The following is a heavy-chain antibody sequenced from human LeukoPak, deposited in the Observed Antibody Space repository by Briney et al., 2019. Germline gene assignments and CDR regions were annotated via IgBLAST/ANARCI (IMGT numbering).Heavy chain of an antibody. J-gene: IGHJ3*02. V-gene: IGHV4-59*01. D-gene: IGHD4-23*01. Sequence: SETLSLTCTVSGGSISSYYWSWIRQPPGKGLEWIGYIYYSGSTNCNPSVKSRVAMSVDTSEKQFSLKLSSLTAADTAVYYCARGGTAVIAPNAFDIWGQGTMVTVSS. CDR3: ARGGTAVIAPNAFDI. CDR2: IYYSGST. CDR1: GGSISSYY.